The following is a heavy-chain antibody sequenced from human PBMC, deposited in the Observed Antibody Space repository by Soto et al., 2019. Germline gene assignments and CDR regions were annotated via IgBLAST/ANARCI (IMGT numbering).Heavy chain of an antibody. CDR1: GGSISSGGYY. CDR3: ASSPTGDRDY. CDR2: IYYIGST. V-gene: IGHV4-30-4*08. D-gene: IGHD7-27*01. J-gene: IGHJ4*02. Sequence: SETLSLTCTVSGGSISSGGYYWNWIRQHPGKGLEWIGYIYYIGSTYYNPSLKSRVTISVDTSKNQFSLKLSSVTAADTAVYYCASSPTGDRDYWGQGTLVTVSS.